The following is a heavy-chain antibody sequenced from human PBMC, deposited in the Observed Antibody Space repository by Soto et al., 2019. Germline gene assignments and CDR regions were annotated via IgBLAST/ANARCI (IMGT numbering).Heavy chain of an antibody. CDR3: ARGGDYYDSSGYLSYGMDV. J-gene: IGHJ6*02. CDR2: IIPIFGTA. CDR1: GGTFSSYA. Sequence: SVKVSCKDSGGTFSSYAISWVRQAPGQGLEWMGGIIPIFGTANYAQKFQGRVTITADESTSTAYMELSSLRSEDTAVYYCARGGDYYDSSGYLSYGMDVWGQGTTVTVSS. V-gene: IGHV1-69*13. D-gene: IGHD3-22*01.